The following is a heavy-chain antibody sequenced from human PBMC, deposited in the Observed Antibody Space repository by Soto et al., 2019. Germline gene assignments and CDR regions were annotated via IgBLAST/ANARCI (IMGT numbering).Heavy chain of an antibody. CDR3: ARDGTDWVTGDYYYYGMYV. V-gene: IGHV1-18*01. CDR2: ISAYNGNT. J-gene: IGHJ6*02. CDR1: GYTFTSYG. D-gene: IGHD2-21*01. Sequence: WASVKVSCKASGYTFTSYGISWVRQAPGQGLEWMGWISAYNGNTNYAQKLQGRVTMTTDTSTSTAYMELRSLRSDDTAVYYCARDGTDWVTGDYYYYGMYVWGQGTTVTVSS.